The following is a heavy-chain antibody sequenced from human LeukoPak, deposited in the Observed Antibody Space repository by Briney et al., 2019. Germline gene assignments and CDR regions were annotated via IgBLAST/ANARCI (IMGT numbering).Heavy chain of an antibody. D-gene: IGHD1-14*01. CDR1: GFTVNY. CDR2: IYNGGTT. CDR3: ARGTSEAFRSLDS. Sequence: PGGSLRLSRAASGFTVNYMTWVRQAPGKGLEWVSVIYNGGTTYYADSVKGRFTISRDNPENTLYLQMNSLRAEDTAVYYCARGTSEAFRSLDSWGQGTLVTVSS. V-gene: IGHV3-66*01. J-gene: IGHJ4*02.